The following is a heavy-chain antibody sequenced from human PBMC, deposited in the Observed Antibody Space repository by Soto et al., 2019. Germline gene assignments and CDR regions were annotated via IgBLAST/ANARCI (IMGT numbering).Heavy chain of an antibody. D-gene: IGHD3-9*01. CDR1: RGTFSSNA. V-gene: IGHV1-69*06. Sequence: QVQLVQSGTELRKPGSSVKVSCKVSRGTFSSNAIRWLRQAPGQELEWIGEIVPVLGSTTYSEKFQGRLTITADKATRRAYVELGSLRSDVTAVYYCAREWGRWLLTGYDYYGMDVWGQGTTVIVSS. CDR2: IVPVLGST. CDR3: AREWGRWLLTGYDYYGMDV. J-gene: IGHJ6*02.